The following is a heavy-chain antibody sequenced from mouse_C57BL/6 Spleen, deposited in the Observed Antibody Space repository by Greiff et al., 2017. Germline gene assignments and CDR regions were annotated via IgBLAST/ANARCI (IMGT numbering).Heavy chain of an antibody. CDR3: ARVSYYSNYGGAMDY. Sequence: EVKLVESGGGLVQPGGSLSLSCAASGFTFTDYYMSWVRQPPGKALEWLGFIRNKANGYTTEYSASVKGRFTISRDNSQSILYLQMNALGAEDSATYYGARVSYYSNYGGAMDYWGQGTSVTVSS. CDR2: IRNKANGYTT. V-gene: IGHV7-3*01. CDR1: GFTFTDYY. D-gene: IGHD2-5*01. J-gene: IGHJ4*01.